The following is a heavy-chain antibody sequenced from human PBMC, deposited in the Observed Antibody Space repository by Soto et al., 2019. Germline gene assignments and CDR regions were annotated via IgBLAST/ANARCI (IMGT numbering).Heavy chain of an antibody. D-gene: IGHD2-21*02. Sequence: SVKVSCKASGGTFSSYAISWVRQAPGQGLEWMGGIIPIFGTANYAQKFQGRVTITADESTSTAYTELSSLRSEDTAVYYCARTSVVTAPFDLWGQGTLVTGS. J-gene: IGHJ5*02. CDR1: GGTFSSYA. CDR3: ARTSVVTAPFDL. CDR2: IIPIFGTA. V-gene: IGHV1-69*13.